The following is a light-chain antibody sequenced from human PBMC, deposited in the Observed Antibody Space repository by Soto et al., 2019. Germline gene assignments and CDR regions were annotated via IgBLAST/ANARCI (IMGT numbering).Light chain of an antibody. J-gene: IGKJ2*01. V-gene: IGKV3-20*01. CDR3: QQYGSSPET. CDR2: GAS. CDR1: QSVSSSY. Sequence: EIVLTQSPGTLSLSPGERATLSCRASQSVSSSYLAWYQQKPGQAPRLLIYGASSRATGIPDRFSGSGSGSDFTLTISRLEPEDFALYYSQQYGSSPETFGQGTKLEIK.